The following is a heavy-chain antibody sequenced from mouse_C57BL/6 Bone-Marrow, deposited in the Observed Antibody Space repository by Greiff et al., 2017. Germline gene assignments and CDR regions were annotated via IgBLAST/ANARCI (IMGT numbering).Heavy chain of an antibody. J-gene: IGHJ1*03. CDR3: ARLYYYGSPYFDV. V-gene: IGHV1-54*01. D-gene: IGHD1-1*01. Sequence: QVQLQQSGAELVRPGTSVKVSCKASGYAFTTYLIEWVKQRPGQGLEWIGVINPGSGDTNYNEKFKGKDTLTADKSSSTAYMQLSSLTSDDAAVYFCARLYYYGSPYFDVWGTGTTVTVSS. CDR2: INPGSGDT. CDR1: GYAFTTYL.